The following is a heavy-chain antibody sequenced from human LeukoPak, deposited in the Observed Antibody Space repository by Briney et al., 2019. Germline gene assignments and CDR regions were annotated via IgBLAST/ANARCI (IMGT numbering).Heavy chain of an antibody. D-gene: IGHD1-26*01. Sequence: SETLSLTCAVYGGSFSGYYWSWIRQPPGKGLEWIGEINHSGSTNYNPSLKSRLTIPVDTSKNQFSLKLSSVTAADTAVYYCARDRWYSGSHFDYWGQGTLVTVSS. CDR1: GGSFSGYY. CDR3: ARDRWYSGSHFDY. CDR2: INHSGST. V-gene: IGHV4-34*01. J-gene: IGHJ4*02.